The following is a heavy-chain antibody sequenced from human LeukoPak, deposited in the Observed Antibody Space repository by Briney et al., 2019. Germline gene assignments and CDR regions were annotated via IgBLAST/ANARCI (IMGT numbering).Heavy chain of an antibody. Sequence: GGSLRLSCVVSGFTFSNYAMGWVRQAPGQGLDWVSAISDSGVTAYYADSVKGRFTISRDNAKNSLYLQMNSLRAEDTAVYYCAREGVWYYYDSSGYFPHSFDYWGQGTLVTVSS. CDR2: ISDSGVTA. D-gene: IGHD3-22*01. J-gene: IGHJ4*02. V-gene: IGHV3-23*01. CDR1: GFTFSNYA. CDR3: AREGVWYYYDSSGYFPHSFDY.